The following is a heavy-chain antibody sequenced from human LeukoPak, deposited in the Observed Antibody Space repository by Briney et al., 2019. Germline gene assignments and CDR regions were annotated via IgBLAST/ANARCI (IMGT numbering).Heavy chain of an antibody. Sequence: GGSLRLSCAASGFTFSSYWMTWVRQAPGKGLAWVASIKEDGSEKFYVDSMKGRFTISRDNAKSSLYLQINSLRAEDTAVYYCGRRDRSSWYDLWGQGTLVTVSS. CDR1: GFTFSSYW. CDR2: IKEDGSEK. CDR3: GRRDRSSWYDL. J-gene: IGHJ5*02. V-gene: IGHV3-7*05. D-gene: IGHD3-22*01.